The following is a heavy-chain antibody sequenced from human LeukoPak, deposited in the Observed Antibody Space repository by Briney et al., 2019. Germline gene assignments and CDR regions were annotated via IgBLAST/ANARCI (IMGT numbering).Heavy chain of an antibody. V-gene: IGHV4-59*01. Sequence: SETLSLTCTVSGGSISSYYWSWIRQPPGKGLEWIGYIYYSGSTNYNPSLKGRVTISVDTSKNQFSLKLSSVTAADTAVYYCARLRGSRGQWLVPYYYYYMDVWGKGTTVTVSS. CDR2: IYYSGST. CDR1: GGSISSYY. CDR3: ARLRGSRGQWLVPYYYYYMDV. J-gene: IGHJ6*03. D-gene: IGHD6-19*01.